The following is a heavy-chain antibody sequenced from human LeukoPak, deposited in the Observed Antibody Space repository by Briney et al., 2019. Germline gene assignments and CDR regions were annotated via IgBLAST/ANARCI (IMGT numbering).Heavy chain of an antibody. CDR3: VRGKANYGSGSDV. D-gene: IGHD3-10*01. CDR1: GFTFSRHN. V-gene: IGHV3-21*01. J-gene: IGHJ6*04. Sequence: GGSLRLSCAASGFTFSRHNMNWVRQAPGKGLEWVSSISSSSSYIYYADSVKGRFTISRDNARNSLYLQMNSLRAEDTAVYYCVRGKANYGSGSDVWGKGTTVTVSS. CDR2: ISSSSSYI.